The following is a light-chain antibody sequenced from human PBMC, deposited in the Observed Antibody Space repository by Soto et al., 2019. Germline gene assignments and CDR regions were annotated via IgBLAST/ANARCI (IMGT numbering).Light chain of an antibody. J-gene: IGLJ2*01. CDR1: SSNIANNY. CDR2: DNN. CDR3: GTWDSSLSAVV. V-gene: IGLV1-51*01. Sequence: QSALTQPPSVSAAPGQKVTISCSGSSSNIANNYVSWYQQFPGTAPKLLIYDNNKRPSGISDRFSGSKSGTSATLGITGLQTGDEADYYCGTWDSSLSAVVFGGGTKVTVL.